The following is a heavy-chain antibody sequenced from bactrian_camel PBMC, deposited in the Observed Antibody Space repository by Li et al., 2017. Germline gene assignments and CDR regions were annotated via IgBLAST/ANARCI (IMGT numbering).Heavy chain of an antibody. Sequence: HVQLVESGGGSVQSGGSLRLSCTTSTYTYNNYCMAWFRQAPGKERECVATSNSEGSTSYADSAKGRFTFSQDNVKRALYLQMNSLKPEGTATYYCAAVYSPRLDGSFCGEWGQGTQVTVS. CDR2: SNSEGST. D-gene: IGHD2*01. V-gene: IGHV3S26*01. CDR1: TYTYNNYC. J-gene: IGHJ4*01. CDR3: AAVYSPRLDGSFCGE.